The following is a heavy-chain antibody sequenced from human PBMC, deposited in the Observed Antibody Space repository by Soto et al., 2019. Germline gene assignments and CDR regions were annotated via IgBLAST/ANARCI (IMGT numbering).Heavy chain of an antibody. CDR3: ASLVSSAHWELNH. Sequence: QLQLQEPGPGLVSPSQTLSLTCTLAGGSITGGGYYCSWIRQHQGKGLEWVGYIYYSGSTYYNPSLKSRVTISVDTSKNHFSLKLSSVTAAHTPVYYCASLVSSAHWELNHWGHRILVAVSS. CDR1: GGSITGGGYY. D-gene: IGHD3-10*01. V-gene: IGHV4-31*03. J-gene: IGHJ1*01. CDR2: IYYSGST.